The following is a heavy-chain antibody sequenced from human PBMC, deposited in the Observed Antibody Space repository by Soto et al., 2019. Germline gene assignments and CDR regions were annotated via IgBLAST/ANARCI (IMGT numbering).Heavy chain of an antibody. V-gene: IGHV3-43*01. J-gene: IGHJ6*02. CDR3: AKDVHSSGYYYYYGMEV. Sequence: PGGSLRLSCAASGFTVDDYTMHWVRQAPGKGLEWVSLISWDGGSTYYADSVKGRFTIPRDNSKNSLYLQMNSLRTEDTALYYCAKDVHSSGYYYYYGMEVWGQGTKVTVS. CDR1: GFTVDDYT. D-gene: IGHD6-19*01. CDR2: ISWDGGST.